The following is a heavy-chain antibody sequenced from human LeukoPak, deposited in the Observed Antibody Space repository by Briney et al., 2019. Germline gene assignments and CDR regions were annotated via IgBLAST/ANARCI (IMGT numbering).Heavy chain of an antibody. Sequence: GGSLRLSCAASGFTFSSHGMHWVRQAPGKGLEWVAVISYDGSNKYYADSVKGRFTISRDNSKNTLYLQMNSLRAEDTAVYYCAKDMPFRSGSYYRGIDYWGQGTLVTVSS. D-gene: IGHD1-26*01. V-gene: IGHV3-30*18. CDR3: AKDMPFRSGSYYRGIDY. J-gene: IGHJ4*02. CDR2: ISYDGSNK. CDR1: GFTFSSHG.